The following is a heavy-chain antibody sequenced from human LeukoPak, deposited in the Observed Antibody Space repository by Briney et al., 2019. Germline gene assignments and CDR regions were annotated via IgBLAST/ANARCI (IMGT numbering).Heavy chain of an antibody. D-gene: IGHD2-15*01. V-gene: IGHV3-21*01. Sequence: GGSLRLSCAASGFTFSSYSMNWVRQAPGKGLEWVSSISSSSSYIYYADSVKGRFTISRDNAKNSLYLQMNSLRAEDTAVYYCARSYCSGGSCYSTGFDPWGQGTLVTASS. CDR2: ISSSSSYI. CDR1: GFTFSSYS. CDR3: ARSYCSGGSCYSTGFDP. J-gene: IGHJ5*02.